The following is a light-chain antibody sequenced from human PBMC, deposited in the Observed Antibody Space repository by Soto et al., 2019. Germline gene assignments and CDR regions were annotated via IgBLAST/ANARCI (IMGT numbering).Light chain of an antibody. CDR2: GAS. CDR3: QQYYNWPPA. CDR1: QSVSSN. V-gene: IGKV3-15*01. J-gene: IGKJ1*01. Sequence: EIVMTQAPATLSVSPGERATLSCRASQSVSSNLAWYQQNPGQAPRLLIYGASTRATGIPARFSGSGSGTEFTLTISSLQSEDFAVYYCQQYYNWPPAFGQGTKVEVK.